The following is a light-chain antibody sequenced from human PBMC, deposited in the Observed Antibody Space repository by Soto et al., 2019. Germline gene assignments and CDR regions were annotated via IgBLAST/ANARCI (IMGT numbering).Light chain of an antibody. Sequence: DIQMTQSPSSLSASVGDRVTITCRASQSISIYLNWYQQKPGRAPKLLIYAASSLQSGVPSRFSGSGSGTDFTLTISSLQPEDFASYYCQQSYSTHWTFGQGTKVDVK. CDR1: QSISIY. V-gene: IGKV1-39*01. CDR2: AAS. J-gene: IGKJ1*01. CDR3: QQSYSTHWT.